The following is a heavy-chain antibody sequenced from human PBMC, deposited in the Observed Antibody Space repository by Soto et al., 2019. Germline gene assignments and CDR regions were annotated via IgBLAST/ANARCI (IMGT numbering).Heavy chain of an antibody. Sequence: EVQLLESGGGLIQPGGSLRLSCAASGFTFSSYAMSWVRQAPGKGLEWVSAISGSGGSTYYADSVKGRFIISRDNSKNTLYLQMNSLRAEDTAVYYCAKGNEKNFWSDYFDYWGQGTLVTVSS. CDR3: AKGNEKNFWSDYFDY. CDR1: GFTFSSYA. CDR2: ISGSGGST. J-gene: IGHJ4*02. V-gene: IGHV3-23*01. D-gene: IGHD3-3*01.